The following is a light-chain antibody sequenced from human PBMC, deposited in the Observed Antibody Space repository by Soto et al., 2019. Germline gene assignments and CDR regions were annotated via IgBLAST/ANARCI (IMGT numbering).Light chain of an antibody. J-gene: IGKJ5*01. CDR3: QQYNNWPRIT. Sequence: DIQMTQSPSTLSASVGDRVTITCRASQSISSWLAWYQQKPGKAPKLLIYAASSLQSGVPSRFSGSGSGTEFTLTISSLQSEDFAVYYCQQYNNWPRITFGQGTRLEIK. V-gene: IGKV1-5*01. CDR1: QSISSW. CDR2: AAS.